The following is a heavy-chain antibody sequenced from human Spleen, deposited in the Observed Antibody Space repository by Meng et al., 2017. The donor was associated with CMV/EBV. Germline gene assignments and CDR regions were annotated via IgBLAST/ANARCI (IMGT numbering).Heavy chain of an antibody. Sequence: GGSLRLSCAASGFTFSSYDMHWVRQATGKGLEWVSAIGTAGDTYYPGSVKGRFTISRDNAENTLYLEMNSLRVEDSAVYYCARGGYRSDYYDSTGYSIWGQGILVTVSS. D-gene: IGHD3-22*01. CDR3: ARGGYRSDYYDSTGYSI. J-gene: IGHJ4*02. CDR2: IGTAGDT. V-gene: IGHV3-13*01. CDR1: GFTFSSYD.